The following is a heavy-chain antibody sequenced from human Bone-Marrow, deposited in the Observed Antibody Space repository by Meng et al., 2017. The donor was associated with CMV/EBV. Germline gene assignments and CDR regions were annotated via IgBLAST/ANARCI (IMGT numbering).Heavy chain of an antibody. CDR3: ARSRPVQLPRRWFDP. D-gene: IGHD2-2*01. Sequence: SVKVSCKASGFTFTSSAVQWVRQARGQRLEWIGWIVVGSGNTNYAQKFQERVTITRDMSTSTAYMEMSSLRSEDTAVYYCARSRPVQLPRRWFDPWGQGTLVTVSS. J-gene: IGHJ5*02. CDR2: IVVGSGNT. V-gene: IGHV1-58*01. CDR1: GFTFTSSA.